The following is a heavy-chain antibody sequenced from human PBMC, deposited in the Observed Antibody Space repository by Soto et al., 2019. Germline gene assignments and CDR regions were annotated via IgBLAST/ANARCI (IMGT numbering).Heavy chain of an antibody. CDR3: ARLGRVRDGYNSIDY. Sequence: PSETLSLTCTVSGGSISSSSYYWGWIRQPPGKGLEWIGSIYYSGSTYYNPSLKSRVTISVDTSKNQFSLKLSSVTAADTAVYYFARLGRVRDGYNSIDYWGQGTLVTVSS. CDR1: GGSISSSSYY. D-gene: IGHD5-12*01. J-gene: IGHJ4*02. CDR2: IYYSGST. V-gene: IGHV4-39*01.